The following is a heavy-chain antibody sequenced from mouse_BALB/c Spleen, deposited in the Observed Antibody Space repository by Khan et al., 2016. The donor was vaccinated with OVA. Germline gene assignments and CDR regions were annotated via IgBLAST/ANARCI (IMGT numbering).Heavy chain of an antibody. CDR3: ARIYGSDFDY. CDR2: INPHIGET. J-gene: IGHJ2*01. V-gene: IGHV1-20*02. D-gene: IGHD1-1*01. CDR1: GYSFTGYF. Sequence: VQLKQSGPELVKPGASVKISCKASGYSFTGYFMHWVMQSHGKSLEWIGRINPHIGETLYNPKFKGKATLTVDESSSKAHMELRSLASEDSAVYYCARIYGSDFDYWGQGTTLTVSS.